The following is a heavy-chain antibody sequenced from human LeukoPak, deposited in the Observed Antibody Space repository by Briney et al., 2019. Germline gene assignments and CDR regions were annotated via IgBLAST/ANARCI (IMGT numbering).Heavy chain of an antibody. CDR1: GFTFSSYE. CDR3: ARWVRDGYNFDY. V-gene: IGHV3-48*03. D-gene: IGHD5-24*01. CDR2: ISSSGSTI. J-gene: IGHJ4*02. Sequence: GGSLRLSCAASGFTFSSYEMNWVRQAPGKGLEWVSYISSSGSTIYYADSVKGRFTISRDNAKNSLYLQMNSLRAEDTAVYYCARWVRDGYNFDYWGQGTLVTVSS.